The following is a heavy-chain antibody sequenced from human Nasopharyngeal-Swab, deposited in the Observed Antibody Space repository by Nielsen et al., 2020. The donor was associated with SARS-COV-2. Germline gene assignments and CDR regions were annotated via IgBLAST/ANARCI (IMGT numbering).Heavy chain of an antibody. CDR3: ARDRPHWGCDY. CDR2: ISYDASDK. Sequence: GESLKISCAASGFTFSSYTIHWVRQAPGKGLEWVAVISYDASDKYYADPVKGRFTLSRDNSKSTVYLQMNSLRPEDTAVYYCARDRPHWGCDYWGQGTLVTVSS. J-gene: IGHJ4*02. CDR1: GFTFSSYT. V-gene: IGHV3-30*04. D-gene: IGHD3-16*01.